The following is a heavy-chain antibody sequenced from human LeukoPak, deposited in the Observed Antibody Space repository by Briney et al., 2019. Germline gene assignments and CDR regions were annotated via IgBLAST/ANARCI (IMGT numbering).Heavy chain of an antibody. CDR1: GGTFISYA. Sequence: SXXVSCKASGGTFISYAISWVRQAPGQGLEWMGRIIPIFGTANYAQKFQGRVTVTTDESTSTDYMELSSLRSEDTAVYYCARSYSSSWYYFDYWGQGTLVTVSS. CDR3: ARSYSSSWYYFDY. V-gene: IGHV1-69*05. CDR2: IIPIFGTA. D-gene: IGHD6-13*01. J-gene: IGHJ4*02.